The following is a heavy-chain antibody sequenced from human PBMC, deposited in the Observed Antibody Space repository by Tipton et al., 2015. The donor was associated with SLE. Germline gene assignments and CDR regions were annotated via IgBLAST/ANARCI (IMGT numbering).Heavy chain of an antibody. Sequence: TLSLTCTVSGGSMSSSSYYWGWIRQPPGKGLEWIGSIYYSGSTYYNPSLKSRVTISVDTSKNQFSLKLSSVTAADAAVYYCARLHGYSYGLNWFDPWGQGTLISVSS. V-gene: IGHV4-39*01. CDR3: ARLHGYSYGLNWFDP. CDR2: IYYSGST. CDR1: GGSMSSSSYY. J-gene: IGHJ5*02. D-gene: IGHD5-18*01.